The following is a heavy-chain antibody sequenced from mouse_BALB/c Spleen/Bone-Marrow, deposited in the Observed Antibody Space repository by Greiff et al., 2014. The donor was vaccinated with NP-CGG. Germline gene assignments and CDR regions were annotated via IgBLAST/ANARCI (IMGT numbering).Heavy chain of an antibody. CDR3: ARATGGPDGFDY. V-gene: IGHV14-3*02. Sequence: EVKLLESGAELVKPGASVKLSCTASGFNIKDTYMHWVKQRPEQGLEWIGRIDPANGNTKYDPKFQGKATITADTSSNTAYLQLGSRTSEDTAVYYGARATGGPDGFDYWGQGTLVTVSA. J-gene: IGHJ3*01. CDR1: GFNIKDTY. CDR2: IDPANGNT.